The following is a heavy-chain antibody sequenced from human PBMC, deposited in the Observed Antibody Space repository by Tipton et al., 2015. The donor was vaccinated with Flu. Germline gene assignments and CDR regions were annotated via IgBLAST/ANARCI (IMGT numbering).Heavy chain of an antibody. CDR3: AKGRGAASSSGVFDS. V-gene: IGHV4-4*07. CDR1: GGSINSHY. CDR2: VYTSGNT. D-gene: IGHD6-6*01. Sequence: LRLSCTVSGGSINSHYWSWIRQPAGKGLEWIGRVYTSGNTIYNPSLKSRVTMSLDASKNQFSLSLTSVTAADSAVYFCAKGRGAASSSGVFDSWGQGTLVTVPS. J-gene: IGHJ4*02.